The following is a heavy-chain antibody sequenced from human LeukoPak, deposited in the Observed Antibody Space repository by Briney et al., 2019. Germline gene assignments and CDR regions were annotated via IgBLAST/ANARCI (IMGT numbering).Heavy chain of an antibody. CDR2: IYYSGST. J-gene: IGHJ4*02. CDR1: GGSISSSSYY. CDR3: ARAKYYYDSSGYSRDY. V-gene: IGHV4-39*01. Sequence: SETLSLTCTVSGGSISSSSYYWGWIRQPPGKGLEWIGSIYYSGSTYYNPSLKSRVTISVDTSKNQFSLKLSSVTAADTAVYYCARAKYYYDSSGYSRDYWGQGTLVTVSS. D-gene: IGHD3-22*01.